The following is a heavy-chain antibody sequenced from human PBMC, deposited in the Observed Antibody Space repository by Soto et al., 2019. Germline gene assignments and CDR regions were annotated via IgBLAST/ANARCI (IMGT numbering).Heavy chain of an antibody. D-gene: IGHD3-10*01. J-gene: IGHJ6*02. CDR1: GGSISSSYYY. V-gene: IGHV4-39*01. Sequence: QVQLQESGPGLVKPSETLSLPCTVSGGSISSSYYYWGWIRQPPGKGLEWIGSIYYSGSTYYNPSLKSRVTMSVHTSKNQFSLNLNSVTAADTAVYYCARHTAGSLAHFGMDVWGQGTTVTVSS. CDR3: ARHTAGSLAHFGMDV. CDR2: IYYSGST.